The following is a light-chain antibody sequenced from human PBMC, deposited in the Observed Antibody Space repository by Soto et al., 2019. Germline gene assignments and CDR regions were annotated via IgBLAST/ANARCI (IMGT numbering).Light chain of an antibody. CDR2: LGS. CDR1: QSLLHSNGYNY. J-gene: IGKJ2*01. Sequence: DIVLTQSPLLLPVTPGEAASISCTSSQSLLHSNGYNYLDWYLQRPGQSPQLLIYLGSNRASGVPDRFSGSGSGTDSTLKISRVEAEDVGVYYCMQALQTPRTFGQGTKLEIK. CDR3: MQALQTPRT. V-gene: IGKV2-28*01.